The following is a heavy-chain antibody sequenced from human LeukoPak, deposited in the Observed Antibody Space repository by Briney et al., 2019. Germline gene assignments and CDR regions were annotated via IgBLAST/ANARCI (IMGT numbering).Heavy chain of an antibody. V-gene: IGHV3-30*04. D-gene: IGHD6-19*01. CDR2: ISYDGSNK. CDR3: AKDRTVAGSDY. Sequence: GGSLRLSCAASGFTFSSYAMHWVRQAPGKGLEWVAVISYDGSNKYYADSVKGRFTISRDNSKNTLYLQMNSLRAEDTAVYYCAKDRTVAGSDYWGQGTLVTVSS. CDR1: GFTFSSYA. J-gene: IGHJ4*02.